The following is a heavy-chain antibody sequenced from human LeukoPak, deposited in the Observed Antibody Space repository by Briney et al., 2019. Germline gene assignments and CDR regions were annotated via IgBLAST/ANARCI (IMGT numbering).Heavy chain of an antibody. CDR2: IYYSGST. V-gene: IGHV4-31*03. CDR1: GGSISTGGYY. CDR3: ARESSSEWFDP. Sequence: PSQNLSLTCTVSGGSISTGGYYWSWIRQHPGKGLEWIGCIYYSGSTYYNPSLKSRVTISVDTSKNQFSLKLSSVTAADTAVYYCARESSSEWFDPWGQGTLVTVSS. D-gene: IGHD6-19*01. J-gene: IGHJ5*02.